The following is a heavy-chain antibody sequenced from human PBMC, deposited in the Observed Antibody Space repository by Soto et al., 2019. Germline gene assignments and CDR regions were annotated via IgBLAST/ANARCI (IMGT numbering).Heavy chain of an antibody. CDR3: ARSTRGMDV. V-gene: IGHV3-74*03. CDR2: IDDDGSST. Sequence: EVRLVESGGDLVQPGGSLRLSCAASGFPFSGFWMHWVRQAPGKGLEWVSRIDDDGSSTMYADSVKGRFTVSRDNPKNTLFLQLNSLTAEDTAVYYCARSTRGMDVWGKGTTVTVSS. J-gene: IGHJ6*04. CDR1: GFPFSGFW.